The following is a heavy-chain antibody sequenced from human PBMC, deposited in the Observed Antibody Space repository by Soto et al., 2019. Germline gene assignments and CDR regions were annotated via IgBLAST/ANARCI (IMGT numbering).Heavy chain of an antibody. D-gene: IGHD6-13*01. Sequence: QVQLVQSGAEVKKPGASVKVSCKASGYTFTGYYMHWVRQAPGQGLEWMGWINPNSGGTNYAQKFQGWITMTRDTSISTAYMELSRLRSDDTAVYYCARGPGRTGYSSSWYMEYYYGMDVWGQGTTVTVSS. CDR3: ARGPGRTGYSSSWYMEYYYGMDV. CDR1: GYTFTGYY. CDR2: INPNSGGT. V-gene: IGHV1-2*04. J-gene: IGHJ6*02.